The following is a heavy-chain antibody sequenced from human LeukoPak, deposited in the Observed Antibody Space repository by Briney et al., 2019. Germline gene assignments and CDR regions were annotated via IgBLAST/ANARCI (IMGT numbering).Heavy chain of an antibody. V-gene: IGHV4-38-2*01. CDR3: ARLALSGSYYPNY. CDR1: GYSISSGYY. D-gene: IGHD1-26*01. Sequence: SETLSLTCAVSGYSISSGYYWGWIRQPPGKGLEWIGSIYHSGSTYYNPSLKSRVTISVDTSKNQFSLELSSVTAADTAVYYCARLALSGSYYPNYWGQGTLVTVSS. J-gene: IGHJ4*02. CDR2: IYHSGST.